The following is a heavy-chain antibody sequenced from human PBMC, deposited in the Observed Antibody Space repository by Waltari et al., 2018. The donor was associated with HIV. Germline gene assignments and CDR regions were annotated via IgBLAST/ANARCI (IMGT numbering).Heavy chain of an antibody. CDR3: ADLHWGCHGNY. D-gene: IGHD7-27*01. Sequence: EVQLVESGGGLVQPGGSLRLSCAASGFTFSSFAMRWVRQAPGKGLEWVSAISGSGGSTYYADSVKGRFTISRDNSKNTLYLQMNSLRAEDTAVYYCADLHWGCHGNYWGQGTLVTVSS. V-gene: IGHV3-23*04. J-gene: IGHJ4*02. CDR1: GFTFSSFA. CDR2: ISGSGGST.